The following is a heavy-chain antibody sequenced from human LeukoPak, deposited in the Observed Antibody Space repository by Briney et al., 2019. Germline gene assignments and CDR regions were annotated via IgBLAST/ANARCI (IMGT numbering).Heavy chain of an antibody. V-gene: IGHV4-61*01. D-gene: IGHD3-16*01. CDR1: SGSVTSGTYY. CDR3: AGEHSWGDFDY. J-gene: IGHJ4*02. Sequence: PSETLSLTCTVSSGSVTSGTYYWSWIRQPPGKELEWIGYISYRGGTNYNPSLKSRVTISADTSKNQFSLKLSSVTAADTAVYYCAGEHSWGDFDYWGQGTLVTVSS. CDR2: ISYRGGT.